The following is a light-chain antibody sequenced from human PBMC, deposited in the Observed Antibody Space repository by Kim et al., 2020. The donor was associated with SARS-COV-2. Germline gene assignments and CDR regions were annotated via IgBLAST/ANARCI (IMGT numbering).Light chain of an antibody. V-gene: IGLV2-14*03. CDR1: SSDVGGYNY. J-gene: IGLJ3*02. Sequence: LTQPASVSGSPGQSITISCTGTSSDVGGYNYVSWYQQHPGKAPKLMIYDVSNRPSGVSNRFSGSKSGNTAALTISGLQAEDEADYYCSSYTSSSTWVFGGGTQLTVL. CDR2: DVS. CDR3: SSYTSSSTWV.